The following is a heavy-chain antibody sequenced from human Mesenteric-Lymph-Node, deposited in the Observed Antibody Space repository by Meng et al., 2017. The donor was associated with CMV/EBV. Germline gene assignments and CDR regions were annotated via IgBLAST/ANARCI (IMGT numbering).Heavy chain of an antibody. Sequence: GESLKISCAASGFTFSSYALSWVRQAPGKGLEWVSAISASGGSTYYADSVKGRFTISRDNSKNTVCLQMNSLRAEDTAVYYCAKASGDYYSASHVWGQGTMVTVSS. CDR2: ISASGGST. CDR1: GFTFSSYA. D-gene: IGHD3-10*01. V-gene: IGHV3-23*01. CDR3: AKASGDYYSASHV. J-gene: IGHJ3*01.